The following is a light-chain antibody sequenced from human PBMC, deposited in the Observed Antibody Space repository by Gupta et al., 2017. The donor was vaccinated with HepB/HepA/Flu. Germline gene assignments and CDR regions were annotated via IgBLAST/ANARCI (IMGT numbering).Light chain of an antibody. CDR2: DVT. CDR3: GAYGGRDTLV. V-gene: IGLV2-11*01. CDR1: SSDVGGYNY. J-gene: IGLJ2*01. Sequence: QSALTPPRSVSGSPGQSVTISCTGTSSDVGGYNYVSWYQQHPGKAPKLMIYDVTRRPSGVPDRFAGSKSGNTASLTISGLQAEDEADYYCGAYGGRDTLVFGGGTKLTVL.